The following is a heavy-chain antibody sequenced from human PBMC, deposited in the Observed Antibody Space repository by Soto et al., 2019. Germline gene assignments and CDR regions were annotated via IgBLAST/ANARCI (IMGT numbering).Heavy chain of an antibody. V-gene: IGHV4-34*01. CDR2: INHSGST. D-gene: IGHD1-1*01. Sequence: PSETLSLTCAVYGGSFSGYYWSWIRQPPGKGLEWIGEINHSGSTNYNPSLKSRVAISVDTSKNQFSLKLSSVTAADTAVYYCARGPMNGHGYWGQGTLLTSSS. CDR1: GGSFSGYY. CDR3: ARGPMNGHGY. J-gene: IGHJ4*02.